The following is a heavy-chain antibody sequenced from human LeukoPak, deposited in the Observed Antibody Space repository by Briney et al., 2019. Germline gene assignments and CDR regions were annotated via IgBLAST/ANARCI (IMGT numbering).Heavy chain of an antibody. CDR1: GFTFSSYA. J-gene: IGHJ5*02. V-gene: IGHV3-23*01. CDR3: AKGVVPAASPSIYNWFDP. Sequence: PGGSLRLSCAASGFTFSSYAMSWVRQAPGKGLEWVSAISGSGGSTYYADSVKGRFTISRDNSKNTLYLQMNSLRAEDTAVYYCAKGVVPAASPSIYNWFDPRGQGTLVTVSS. CDR2: ISGSGGST. D-gene: IGHD2-2*01.